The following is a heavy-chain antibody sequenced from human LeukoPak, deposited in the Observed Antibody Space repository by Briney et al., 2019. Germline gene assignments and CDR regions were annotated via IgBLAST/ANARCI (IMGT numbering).Heavy chain of an antibody. Sequence: PGGSLRLSCAASGFTVSSNYMSWVRQAPGKGLEWVSVIYSGGSTYYADSVKGRFTISRDNSKNTLYLQMNSLRAEDTAVYYCARDSGDLYYYYYMDVWGKGTTVTVSS. D-gene: IGHD4-17*01. CDR3: ARDSGDLYYYYYMDV. V-gene: IGHV3-53*01. CDR1: GFTVSSNY. CDR2: IYSGGST. J-gene: IGHJ6*03.